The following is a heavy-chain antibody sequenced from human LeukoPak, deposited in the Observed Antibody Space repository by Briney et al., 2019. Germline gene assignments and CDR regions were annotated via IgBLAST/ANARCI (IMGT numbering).Heavy chain of an antibody. CDR1: GFTFSSYS. V-gene: IGHV3-21*04. Sequence: PGGSLRLSCAASGFTFSSYSMNWVRQAPGKGLEWVSSISSSSSYIYYADSVKGRFTISRDNAKNSLYLQMSSLRSEDTAVYYCARGTSSNYDILTGYYNVRQDAFDIWGQGTMVTVSS. D-gene: IGHD3-9*01. CDR3: ARGTSSNYDILTGYYNVRQDAFDI. J-gene: IGHJ3*02. CDR2: ISSSSSYI.